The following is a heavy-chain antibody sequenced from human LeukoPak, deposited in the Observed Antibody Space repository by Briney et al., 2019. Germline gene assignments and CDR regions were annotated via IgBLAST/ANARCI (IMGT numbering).Heavy chain of an antibody. CDR3: AKIGYPDY. CDR1: GFTFSSYG. D-gene: IGHD6-13*01. V-gene: IGHV3-30*18. J-gene: IGHJ4*02. CDR2: ISYDGSNK. Sequence: TGGSLRLSCAASGFTFSSYGMHWVRQAPGKGLEWVAVISYDGSNKYYADSVKGRFTISRDNSKNTLYLQMNSLRAEDTAVYYCAKIGYPDYWGQGTLVTVSS.